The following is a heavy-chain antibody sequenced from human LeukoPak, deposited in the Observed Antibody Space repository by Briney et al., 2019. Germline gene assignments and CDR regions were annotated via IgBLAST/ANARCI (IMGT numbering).Heavy chain of an antibody. D-gene: IGHD2-2*01. CDR2: MNPNSGNT. J-gene: IGHJ3*02. CDR3: ARGEDCSRPSCYFAEKLGIAAGGFHDGFDI. CDR1: GYTFTSYD. Sequence: RASVKVSCKASGYTFTSYDINWVRQATGQGLEWMGWMNPNSGNTGYAQKFQGRVTMTRNTSISTAYMELSSLRSEDTAVYYCARGEDCSRPSCYFAEKLGIAAGGFHDGFDIWGQGTMVTVSS. V-gene: IGHV1-8*01.